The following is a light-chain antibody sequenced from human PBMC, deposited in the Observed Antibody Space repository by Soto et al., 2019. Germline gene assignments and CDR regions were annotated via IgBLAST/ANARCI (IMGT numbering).Light chain of an antibody. CDR3: CSYEGSSKV. Sequence: QSVLTQPASVSASPGQSITISCTGTSSDVGSYNLVSWYQQHPGKAPKLMIYEGSKRPSGVSKRFSGSKSGNTDSLTISGLQAEDEADYYCCSYEGSSKVFGTGTKVTV. CDR2: EGS. CDR1: SSDVGSYNL. V-gene: IGLV2-23*01. J-gene: IGLJ1*01.